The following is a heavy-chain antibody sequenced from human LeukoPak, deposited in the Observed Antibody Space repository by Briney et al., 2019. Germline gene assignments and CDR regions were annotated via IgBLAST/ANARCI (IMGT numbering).Heavy chain of an antibody. Sequence: GGSLRLSCAASGFTVSSNYMSWVRQAPGKGLEWVSVIYSGGSTYYADSVKGRFTISRDNSENTLYLQMNSLRAEDTAVYYCAIAKTMVLFDYWGQGTLVTVSS. CDR2: IYSGGST. CDR1: GFTVSSNY. J-gene: IGHJ4*02. CDR3: AIAKTMVLFDY. V-gene: IGHV3-66*01. D-gene: IGHD4/OR15-4a*01.